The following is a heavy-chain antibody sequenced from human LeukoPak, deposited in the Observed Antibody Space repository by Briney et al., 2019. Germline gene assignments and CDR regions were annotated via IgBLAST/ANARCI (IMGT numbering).Heavy chain of an antibody. Sequence: SETLSLTCTVSGGSISSGDYYWSWIRQPPGKGLEWIGYIYYSGSTYYNPSLKSRVTISVDTSKNQFSLKLSSVTAADTAVYYCARGTPIYSSSSGSFDYWGQGTLVTVSS. CDR2: IYYSGST. D-gene: IGHD6-6*01. CDR3: ARGTPIYSSSSGSFDY. V-gene: IGHV4-30-4*08. CDR1: GGSISSGDYY. J-gene: IGHJ4*02.